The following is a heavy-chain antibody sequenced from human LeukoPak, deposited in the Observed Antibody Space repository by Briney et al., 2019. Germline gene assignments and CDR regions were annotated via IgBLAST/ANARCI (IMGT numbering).Heavy chain of an antibody. CDR3: ARGHCSSTSCYADYYGMDV. CDR2: IIPIFGTA. V-gene: IGHV1-69*13. D-gene: IGHD2-2*01. J-gene: IGHJ6*04. Sequence: SVKVSCKASGGAFSSYAISWVRQAPGQGLEWMGGIIPIFGTANYAQKFQGRVTITADESTSTAYMELSSLRSEDTAVYYCARGHCSSTSCYADYYGMDVWGKGTTVTVSS. CDR1: GGAFSSYA.